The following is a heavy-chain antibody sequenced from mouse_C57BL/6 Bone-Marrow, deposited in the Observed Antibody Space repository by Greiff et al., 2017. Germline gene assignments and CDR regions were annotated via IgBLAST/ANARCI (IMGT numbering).Heavy chain of an antibody. CDR1: GFSLTSYG. Sequence: QVQLQQSGPGLVQPSQSLSITCTVSGFSLTSYGVHWVRQSPGKGLEWLGVIWSGGSTDYNAAFISRLSISKDNSKSQVFFKMNSLQADDTAIYYCARESYDYDGGTWFAYWGQGTLVTVSA. D-gene: IGHD2-4*01. J-gene: IGHJ3*01. V-gene: IGHV2-2*01. CDR3: ARESYDYDGGTWFAY. CDR2: IWSGGST.